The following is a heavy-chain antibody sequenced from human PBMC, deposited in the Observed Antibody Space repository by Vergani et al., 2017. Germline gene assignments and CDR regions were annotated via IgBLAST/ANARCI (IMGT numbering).Heavy chain of an antibody. J-gene: IGHJ6*02. Sequence: QVQLVQSGAEVKKPGSSVKVSCKASGGTFSSYAISWVRQAHGQGLEWMGRIIPILGIANYAQKFQGRVTITADKSTSTAYMELSSLRSEDTAVYYCARDLGTRELCGMAVGGQGPTVTVS. CDR1: GGTFSSYA. CDR2: IIPILGIA. D-gene: IGHD1-7*01. V-gene: IGHV1-69*04. CDR3: ARDLGTRELCGMAV.